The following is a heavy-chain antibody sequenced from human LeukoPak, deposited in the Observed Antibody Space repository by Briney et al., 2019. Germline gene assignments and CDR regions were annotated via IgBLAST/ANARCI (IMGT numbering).Heavy chain of an antibody. V-gene: IGHV4-59*08. J-gene: IGHJ5*02. Sequence: KPSETLSLTCTVSGGSISSYYWSWIRQPPGKGLEWIGYIYYSGSTNYNPPLKSRVTISVDTSKNQFSLKLSSVTAADTAVYYCARHSSSWDGWFDPWGQGTLVTVSS. D-gene: IGHD6-13*01. CDR3: ARHSSSWDGWFDP. CDR2: IYYSGST. CDR1: GGSISSYY.